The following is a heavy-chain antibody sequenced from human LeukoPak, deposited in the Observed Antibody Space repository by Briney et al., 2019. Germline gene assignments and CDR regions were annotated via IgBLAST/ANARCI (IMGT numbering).Heavy chain of an antibody. J-gene: IGHJ4*02. CDR3: ARGGYSGKDYNN. Sequence: SEALSLTCTVSGGSMNTYYWTWIRQPPGKGLEWIGYIYHSGSTKYNPSLKSRVTISVDTSENQFSLNLSSVTAADTAVYYCARGGYSGKDYNNWGQGTLVTVSS. CDR1: GGSMNTYY. V-gene: IGHV4-59*01. CDR2: IYHSGST. D-gene: IGHD5-12*01.